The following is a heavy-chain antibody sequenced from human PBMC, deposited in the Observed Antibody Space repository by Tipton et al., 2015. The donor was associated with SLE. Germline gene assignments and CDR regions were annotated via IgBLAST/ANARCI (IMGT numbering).Heavy chain of an antibody. CDR2: INHSGST. D-gene: IGHD5-12*01. J-gene: IGHJ3*02. Sequence: TLSLTCAVYGGSFSGYYWSWIRQPPGKGLEWIGEINHSGSTNYNPSLKSRVTISVDASKNQFSLKLSSVTAADTAVYYCARGPVDIRAFDIWGQGTMVTVSS. CDR1: GGSFSGYY. V-gene: IGHV4-34*01. CDR3: ARGPVDIRAFDI.